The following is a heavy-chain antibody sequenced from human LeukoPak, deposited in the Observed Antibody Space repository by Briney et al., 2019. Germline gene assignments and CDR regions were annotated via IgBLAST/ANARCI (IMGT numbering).Heavy chain of an antibody. D-gene: IGHD2-21*02. Sequence: SETLSLTCTVSGGFLSSSSYYWGWIRQPPGKGLEWIGSIYYSGSTYYNPSLKSRVTISVDTSKNQFSLKLSSVTAADTAVYYCASAYCGGDCYSDWYFDLWGRGTLVTVSS. J-gene: IGHJ2*01. V-gene: IGHV4-39*07. CDR1: GGFLSSSSYY. CDR3: ASAYCGGDCYSDWYFDL. CDR2: IYYSGST.